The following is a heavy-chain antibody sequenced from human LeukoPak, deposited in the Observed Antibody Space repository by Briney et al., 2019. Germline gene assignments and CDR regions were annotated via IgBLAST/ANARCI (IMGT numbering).Heavy chain of an antibody. D-gene: IGHD6-6*01. J-gene: IGHJ4*02. CDR3: AREPGWTIAARPFDY. CDR1: GSSFSGYY. CDR2: INHSGST. V-gene: IGHV4-34*01. Sequence: PSETLSLTCGVYGSSFSGYYWSWIRQPPGKGLEWIGEINHSGSTNYNAPLKSRATISVDPSRKQFSLKLSSVTAADSAMYYCAREPGWTIAARPFDYCGQGTLVTVSS.